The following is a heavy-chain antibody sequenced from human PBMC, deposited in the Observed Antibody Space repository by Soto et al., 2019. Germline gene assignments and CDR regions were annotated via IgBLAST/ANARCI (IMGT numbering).Heavy chain of an antibody. J-gene: IGHJ6*02. V-gene: IGHV5-51*01. CDR1: GYSFTSYW. CDR3: ARRGGYDWPGPLNYYGMDV. Sequence: PGESLKISCKGSGYSFTSYWIGWVRQMPGKGLEWMGIIYPGDSDTRYSPSFQGQVTISADKSISTAYLQWSSLKASDTAMYYCARRGGYDWPGPLNYYGMDVWGQGTTVTVSS. D-gene: IGHD5-12*01. CDR2: IYPGDSDT.